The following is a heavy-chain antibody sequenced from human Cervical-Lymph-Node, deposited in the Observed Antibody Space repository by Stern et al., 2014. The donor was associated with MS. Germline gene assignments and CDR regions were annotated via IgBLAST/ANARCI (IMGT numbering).Heavy chain of an antibody. CDR1: GGSLTGYY. J-gene: IGHJ5*01. CDR2: IYHSGTT. Sequence: QVQLQESGPGLVKPSETLSLTCSVSGGSLTGYYCSWIRQSPGKGLEWIGYIYHSGTTQSHPSLKRRLTMSVDTSNTQFSLKLNSVTTEDTAVYYCARNRYPTTWFDSWGQGTLVIVSS. CDR3: ARNRYPTTWFDS. D-gene: IGHD1-1*01. V-gene: IGHV4-4*09.